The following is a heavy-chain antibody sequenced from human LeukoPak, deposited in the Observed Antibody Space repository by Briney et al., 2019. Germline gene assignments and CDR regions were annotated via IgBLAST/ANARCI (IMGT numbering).Heavy chain of an antibody. Sequence: GGSLRLSCAASGFTFSSYGMSWVRQTPGKGLEWVSAISGSGGGTYYADSVKGRFTISRDNSKNTLCLQMNSLRAEDTAVYYCAKVRVASRPGITVAGVINSCDYWGQGTLVTVSS. CDR2: ISGSGGGT. CDR1: GFTFSSYG. D-gene: IGHD6-19*01. J-gene: IGHJ4*02. CDR3: AKVRVASRPGITVAGVINSCDY. V-gene: IGHV3-23*01.